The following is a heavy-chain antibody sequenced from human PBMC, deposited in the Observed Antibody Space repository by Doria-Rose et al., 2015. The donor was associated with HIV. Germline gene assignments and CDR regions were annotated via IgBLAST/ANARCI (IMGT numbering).Heavy chain of an antibody. CDR3: ARIKSSRWYHKYYFDF. V-gene: IGHV2-26*01. J-gene: IGHJ4*02. D-gene: IGHD6-13*01. CDR2: IFSDDER. CDR1: GVSLSSPGMG. Sequence: QITLKESGPVLVKPTETPTLTCTVSGVSLSSPGMGVSRIRQPPGEALEWLANIFSDDERSYKTSLKSRLTISRGTSKSQVVLTMTGMDPVDTATYYCARIKSSRWYHKYYFDFWGQGTLVIVSA.